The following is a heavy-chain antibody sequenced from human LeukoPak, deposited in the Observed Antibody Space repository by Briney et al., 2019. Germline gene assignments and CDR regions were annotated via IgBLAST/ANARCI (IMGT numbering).Heavy chain of an antibody. CDR3: ARGNIVATILGGLHGTTAFDF. J-gene: IGHJ4*02. Sequence: SETLSLTCGVSGGAFSDYYWSWMRQAPGKGLEWIGEMIQSGSSNYNPSLRSRVTISGDTSRNQFSLKLNSLTAADTAVYYCARGNIVATILGGLHGTTAFDFWGQGTLVTVSS. CDR1: GGAFSDYY. D-gene: IGHD5-12*01. V-gene: IGHV4-34*01. CDR2: MIQSGSS.